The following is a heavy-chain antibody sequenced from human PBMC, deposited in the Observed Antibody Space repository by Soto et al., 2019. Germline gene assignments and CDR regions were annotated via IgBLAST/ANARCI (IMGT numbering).Heavy chain of an antibody. Sequence: PSETLSLTCAVSGGSISSGGYSWSWIRQYPGKGLEWIGSIHYSGSIYYSPSLRSRLTMSADTSKNQFSLKLSSVTVADTAVYYCTRGLDRAKLGYWGQGIQVTVSS. V-gene: IGHV4-31*11. CDR2: IHYSGSI. CDR3: TRGLDRAKLGY. CDR1: GGSISSGGYS. J-gene: IGHJ4*02. D-gene: IGHD1-26*01.